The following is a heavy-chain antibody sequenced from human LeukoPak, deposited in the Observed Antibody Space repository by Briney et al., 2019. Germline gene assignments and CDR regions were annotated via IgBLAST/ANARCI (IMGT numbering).Heavy chain of an antibody. CDR1: GFTFSSYE. Sequence: GGSLRLSCAASGFTFSSYEMNWVRQAPGKGLEWVSSMTGRKSYIFYADSVKGRFTISRDNAENSVYLQMNNLGAEDTAIYYCARDDGGNLNDAFDIWGPGTMVTVS. CDR3: ARDDGGNLNDAFDI. CDR2: MTGRKSYI. D-gene: IGHD4-23*01. V-gene: IGHV3-21*01. J-gene: IGHJ3*02.